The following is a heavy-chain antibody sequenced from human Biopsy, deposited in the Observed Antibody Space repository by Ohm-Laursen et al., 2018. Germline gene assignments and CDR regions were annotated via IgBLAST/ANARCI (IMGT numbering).Heavy chain of an antibody. CDR1: GGSINSYY. CDR2: LFTSGTT. J-gene: IGHJ4*02. V-gene: IGHV4-4*07. CDR3: VRGGSGSFPFDY. D-gene: IGHD3-10*01. Sequence: GTLSLTCAVPGGSINSYYWSWMRQPAGKGLEWIGRLFTSGTTNYSPSLNNRVTMSVDTSKNQFSLRLTSVTAADTAVYYCVRGGSGSFPFDYWGPGTLVTVSS.